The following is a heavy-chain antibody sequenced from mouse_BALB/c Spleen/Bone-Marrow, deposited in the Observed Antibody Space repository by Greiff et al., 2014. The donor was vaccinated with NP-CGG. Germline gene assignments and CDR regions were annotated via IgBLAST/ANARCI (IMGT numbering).Heavy chain of an antibody. V-gene: IGHV7-3*02. D-gene: IGHD5-1*01. J-gene: IGHJ2*01. CDR3: ARDYSGYFDF. CDR2: IRNKPNGYTT. CDR1: GFTFTDYL. Sequence: VHVKQSGGGLVQPGGSLRLSCKTSGFTFTDYLMTWVRQPPGKALEWLGFIRNKPNGYTTEYNPSVKGRFTISRDNSQGILYLQMNTLRAEDSAIYYCARDYSGYFDFWGQGTTLTVSS.